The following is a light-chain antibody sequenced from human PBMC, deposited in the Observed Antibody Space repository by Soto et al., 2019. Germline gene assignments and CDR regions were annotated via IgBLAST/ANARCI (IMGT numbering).Light chain of an antibody. CDR3: QQRRNWPAIT. CDR2: DAS. J-gene: IGKJ5*01. V-gene: IGKV3-11*01. Sequence: EIVLTQSPATLSLSPGERATLSCRASQSVGRYLAWYQQKPGQAPRLLIYDASNWAAGIPARFSGSGSGTDFTLTISSLEPEDFAVYYCQQRRNWPAITFGQGTRLEIK. CDR1: QSVGRY.